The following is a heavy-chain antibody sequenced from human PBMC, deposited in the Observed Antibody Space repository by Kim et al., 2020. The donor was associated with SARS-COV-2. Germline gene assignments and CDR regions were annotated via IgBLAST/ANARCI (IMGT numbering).Heavy chain of an antibody. J-gene: IGHJ6*02. CDR3: ARDLGVPAALNLYYYYGMDV. CDR1: GYTFTSYG. Sequence: ASVKVSCKASGYTFTSYGISWVRQAPGQGLEWMGWISAYNGNTNYAQKLQGRVTMTTDTSTSTAYMELRSLRSDDTAVYYCARDLGVPAALNLYYYYGMDVWGQGTTVTVSS. D-gene: IGHD2-2*01. CDR2: ISAYNGNT. V-gene: IGHV1-18*01.